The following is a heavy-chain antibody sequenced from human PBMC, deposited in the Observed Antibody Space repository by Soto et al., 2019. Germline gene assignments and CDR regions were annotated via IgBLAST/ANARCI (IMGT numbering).Heavy chain of an antibody. D-gene: IGHD3-10*01. J-gene: IGHJ5*02. CDR3: ARDFPMVRGVIKNWFDP. CDR2: ISSSSSYI. Sequence: GGSLRLSCAASGFTFSSYSMNWVRQAPGKGLEWVSSISSSSSYIYYADSVKGRFTISRDNAKNSLYLQMNSLRAEDTAVYYCARDFPMVRGVIKNWFDPWGQGTLVTVSS. V-gene: IGHV3-21*01. CDR1: GFTFSSYS.